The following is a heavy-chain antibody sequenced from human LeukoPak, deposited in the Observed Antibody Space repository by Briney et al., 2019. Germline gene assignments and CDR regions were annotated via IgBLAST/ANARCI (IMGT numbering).Heavy chain of an antibody. V-gene: IGHV3-48*03. CDR2: ISSSGSTI. Sequence: GGSLRLSCAASGFTFSSYEMNWVRQAPGKGLEWVSYISSSGSTIYYADSVKGRFTISRDNAKNSLYLQMNSLRAEDTAVYYCARKSDGDTAMVWGQGTLVTVSS. CDR1: GFTFSSYE. J-gene: IGHJ4*02. D-gene: IGHD5-18*01. CDR3: ARKSDGDTAMV.